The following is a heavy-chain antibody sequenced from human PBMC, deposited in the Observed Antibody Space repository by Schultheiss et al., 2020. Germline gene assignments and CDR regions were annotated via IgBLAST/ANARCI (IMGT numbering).Heavy chain of an antibody. CDR3: ASSNYYDSSGYFSH. Sequence: SETLSLTCTVSGGSISSGDYYWSWIRQPPGKGLEWIGEINHSGSTNYNPSLKSRVTISVDTSKNQFSLKLSSVTAADTAVYYCASSNYYDSSGYFSHWGQGTLVTVSS. CDR1: GGSISSGDYY. D-gene: IGHD3-22*01. CDR2: INHSGST. J-gene: IGHJ4*02. V-gene: IGHV4-39*07.